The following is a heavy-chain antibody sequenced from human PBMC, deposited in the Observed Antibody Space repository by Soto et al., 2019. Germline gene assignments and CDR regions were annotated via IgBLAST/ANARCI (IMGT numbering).Heavy chain of an antibody. CDR1: GFTFSSYG. J-gene: IGHJ6*02. V-gene: IGHV3-33*01. CDR3: ATGCSSTSCYFYYYGMDV. D-gene: IGHD2-2*01. Sequence: GGSLRLSCAASGFTFSSYGMHWVRQAPGKGLEWVAVIWYDGSNKYYADSVKGRFTISRDNSKNTLYLQMNSLRAEDTAVYYCATGCSSTSCYFYYYGMDVWGQGTTVTVSS. CDR2: IWYDGSNK.